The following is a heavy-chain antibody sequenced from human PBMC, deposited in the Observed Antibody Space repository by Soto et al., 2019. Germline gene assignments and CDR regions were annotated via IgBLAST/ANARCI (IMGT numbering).Heavy chain of an antibody. J-gene: IGHJ4*02. CDR1: GGTITTGGHF. CDR3: ARVVSGSYLDY. CDR2: IYHSGTT. Sequence: QVQLQESGPGLVKASQTLSLTCTVSGGTITTGGHFWSWIRQYPGKGLEGIGYIYHSGTTHYNPSLKSRVTLSLDTSKNQFSLNLSSVTAADTAVYYCARVVSGSYLDYWGQGTLVTVSS. D-gene: IGHD1-26*01. V-gene: IGHV4-31*03.